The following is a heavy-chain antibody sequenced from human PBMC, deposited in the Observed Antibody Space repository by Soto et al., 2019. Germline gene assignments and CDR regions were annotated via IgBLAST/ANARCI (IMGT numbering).Heavy chain of an antibody. J-gene: IGHJ4*02. CDR1: GGTLSSYT. V-gene: IGHV1-69*02. CDR2: IIPNLGIT. D-gene: IGHD1-20*01. CDR3: VKCSMYNCIKNYFDY. Sequence: ASVKVSCKASGGTLSSYTFSWVRQAPGQGLEWMGRIIPNLGITNYAQKFQGRITIIVDKSTSTAYMELNSLRAEDTAEYYYVKCSMYNCIKNYFDYWGQGALVTVSS.